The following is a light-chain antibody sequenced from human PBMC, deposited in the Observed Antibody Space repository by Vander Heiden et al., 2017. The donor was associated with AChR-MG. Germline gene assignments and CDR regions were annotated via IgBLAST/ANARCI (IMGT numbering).Light chain of an antibody. CDR3: QAWDSSTQV. CDR2: KDS. Sequence: SYELTQPPSVSVSPVPPPSITCSGDKLGDKYACLYQQKPGQYLVLVIDKDSKPASGIPERFSGSNSGTTATLTISGTQAMDEDDYYCQAWDSSTQVFGTGTKVTVL. V-gene: IGLV3-1*01. J-gene: IGLJ1*01. CDR1: KLGDKY.